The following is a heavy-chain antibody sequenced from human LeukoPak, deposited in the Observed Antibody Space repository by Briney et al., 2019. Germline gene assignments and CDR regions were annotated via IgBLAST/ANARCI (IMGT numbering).Heavy chain of an antibody. CDR2: IYYSGST. V-gene: IGHV4-59*01. J-gene: IGHJ2*01. CDR3: ARASDIVVVPAEGYFDL. Sequence: SETLSLTCTVSGGSISSYYWSWIRQPPGKGLEWIGYIYYSGSTNYNPSLKSRVTISVDTSKNQFSLKLSSVTAADTAVYYCARASDIVVVPAEGYFDLWGRGTLVTVSS. CDR1: GGSISSYY. D-gene: IGHD2-2*01.